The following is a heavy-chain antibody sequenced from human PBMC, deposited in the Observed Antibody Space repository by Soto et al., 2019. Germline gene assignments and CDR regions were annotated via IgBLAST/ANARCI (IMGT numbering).Heavy chain of an antibody. V-gene: IGHV4-28*01. CDR3: ARKERKPDALWN. Sequence: SETLSLTCTVSGFSVGSNNWWARIRQPPVKGLEWIGNIYYRGSTYYNPSLKSRVTMSVDRANNQFSLRLSSGTAADTAVYYCARKERKPDALWNWGLGALVTVS. J-gene: IGHJ4*02. D-gene: IGHD2-2*01. CDR1: GFSVGSNNW. CDR2: IYYRGST.